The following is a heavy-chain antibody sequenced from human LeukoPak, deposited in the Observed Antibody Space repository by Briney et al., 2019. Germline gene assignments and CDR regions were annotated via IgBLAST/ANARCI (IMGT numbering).Heavy chain of an antibody. CDR3: VRGRLLRSTKYFDY. D-gene: IGHD2-15*01. V-gene: IGHV3-48*03. Sequence: PGGYLRLSCAASGFYVNTYEMHWVRQAPGKGLEWVSYINGGASTMNYVDSVWGRFTISRDDAQNSVHLQMNSLRDEDTAVYYCVRGRLLRSTKYFDYWGQGALVTVSS. J-gene: IGHJ4*02. CDR1: GFYVNTYE. CDR2: INGGASTM.